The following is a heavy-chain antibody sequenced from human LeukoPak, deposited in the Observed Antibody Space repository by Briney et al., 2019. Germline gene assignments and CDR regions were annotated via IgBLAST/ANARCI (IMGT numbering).Heavy chain of an antibody. J-gene: IGHJ4*02. CDR2: ISGDGNNV. V-gene: IGHV3-23*01. D-gene: IGHD6-6*01. CDR3: AKDAGPQQLVFFDS. CDR1: GFTFSDFG. Sequence: GGSLRLSCIATGFTFSDFGMAWVRQSPGQGLEWVSTISGDGNNVHQADSMKGRFIISRDNSRSTLYLEMNSLRVEDTAIYYCAKDAGPQQLVFFDSWGQGTLVTVSS.